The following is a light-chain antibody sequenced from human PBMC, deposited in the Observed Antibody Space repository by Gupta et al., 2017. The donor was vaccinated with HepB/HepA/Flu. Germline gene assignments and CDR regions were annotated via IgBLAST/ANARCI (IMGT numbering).Light chain of an antibody. CDR2: LNSDGSH. CDR3: QTWGTGTVV. CDR1: SGHSSYA. V-gene: IGLV4-69*01. J-gene: IGLJ2*01. Sequence: QLVLTQSPSASASLGAPVKLTCTLSSGHSSYAIAWHQQQPEKGPRYLMKLNSDGSHSKGDGIPDRFSGSSSGAERYLTISSLQSEDEADYYCQTWGTGTVVFGGGTKLTVL.